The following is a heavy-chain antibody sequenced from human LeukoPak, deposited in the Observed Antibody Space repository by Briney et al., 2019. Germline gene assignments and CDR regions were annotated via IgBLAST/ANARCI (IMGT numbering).Heavy chain of an antibody. CDR2: ISSSSSYI. J-gene: IGHJ4*02. D-gene: IGHD4-17*01. Sequence: TGGSLRLSCAASRFTFSTYSMNWVRQAPGKGLEWVSSISSSSSYIYYADSVKGRFTISRDNAKNSLYLQMNSLRAEDTAVYYCAGTVTGVNDYWGQGTLVTVPS. CDR1: RFTFSTYS. CDR3: AGTVTGVNDY. V-gene: IGHV3-21*01.